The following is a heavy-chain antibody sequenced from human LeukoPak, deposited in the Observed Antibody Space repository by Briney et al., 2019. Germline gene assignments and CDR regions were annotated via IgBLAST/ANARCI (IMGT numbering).Heavy chain of an antibody. J-gene: IGHJ4*02. Sequence: ASVKVSCKASGYTFTSYGISWVRQAPGQGLEWMGWISAYNGNTNYAQKLQGRVTMTTDTSTSTAYMELRSLRSDDTAVYYCARGYYHDSSGSNFDYWGQGTLVTVSS. CDR2: ISAYNGNT. CDR1: GYTFTSYG. D-gene: IGHD3-22*01. V-gene: IGHV1-18*01. CDR3: ARGYYHDSSGSNFDY.